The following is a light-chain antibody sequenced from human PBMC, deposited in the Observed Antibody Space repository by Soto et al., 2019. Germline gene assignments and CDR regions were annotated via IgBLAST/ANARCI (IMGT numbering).Light chain of an antibody. Sequence: EIVLTQSPATLSLSPGERATLSCRASQSVSSYLAWYQQKPGQVPRLLIYDASNRATCIPARFSGSGSVTDFTLTISSLEPDAFAVYYCQQRCNWPLTFGGGTKVEIK. CDR2: DAS. CDR3: QQRCNWPLT. J-gene: IGKJ4*01. V-gene: IGKV3-11*01. CDR1: QSVSSY.